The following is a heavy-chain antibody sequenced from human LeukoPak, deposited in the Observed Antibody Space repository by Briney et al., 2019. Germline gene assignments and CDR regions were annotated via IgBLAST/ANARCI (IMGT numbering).Heavy chain of an antibody. CDR1: GFTFSSYA. CDR2: ITIGGGRT. CDR3: AKGDRPQFLTHTYAS. Sequence: PGGSLRLSCEASGFTFSSYAMAWVRQAPGKGLESVSSITIGGGRTYYADSVKGRFTISRDNSKNTLSLQMSSLRAEDTAVYYCAKGDRPQFLTHTYASWGQGTEVTVSS. V-gene: IGHV3-23*01. J-gene: IGHJ5*02. D-gene: IGHD2-2*01.